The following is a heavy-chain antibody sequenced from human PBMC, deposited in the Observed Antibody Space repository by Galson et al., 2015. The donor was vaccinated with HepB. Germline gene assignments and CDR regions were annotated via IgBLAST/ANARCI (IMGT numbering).Heavy chain of an antibody. CDR1: GGSISSGDYY. CDR3: ARETDYYYYYYMDV. D-gene: IGHD1-14*01. J-gene: IGHJ6*03. Sequence: TLSLTCTVSGGSISSGDYYWSWIRQPPGKGLEWIGYIYYSGSTYYNPSLKSRVTISVDTSKNQFSLKLSSVTAADTAVYYCARETDYYYYYYMDVWGKGTTVTVSS. V-gene: IGHV4-30-4*01. CDR2: IYYSGST.